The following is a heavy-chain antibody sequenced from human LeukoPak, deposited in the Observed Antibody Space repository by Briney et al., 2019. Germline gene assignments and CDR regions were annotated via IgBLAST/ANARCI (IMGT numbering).Heavy chain of an antibody. CDR2: ISGSSGST. CDR3: AGSIAARGEVDY. CDR1: GFTFSSYA. Sequence: GGSLRLSFAASGFTFSSYAMDWVRQAPGKGLEWVSAISGSSGSTYYADSVKGRFTISRDNSKNTLYLQMNSLRAEDTAVYYCAGSIAARGEVDYWGQGTLVTVAS. V-gene: IGHV3-23*01. J-gene: IGHJ4*02. D-gene: IGHD6-6*01.